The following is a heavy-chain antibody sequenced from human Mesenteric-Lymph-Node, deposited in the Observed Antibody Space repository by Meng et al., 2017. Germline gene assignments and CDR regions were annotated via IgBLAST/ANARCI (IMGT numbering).Heavy chain of an antibody. CDR2: INPNSGGT. CDR1: GYTFTGYY. CDR3: ARESSSEQDSYGHAY. D-gene: IGHD5-18*01. Sequence: ASVKVSCKASGYTFTGYYMHWVRQAPGQGLEWMGRINPNSGGTNYAQKFQGRVTMTRDTSISTAYMELSRLRSDDTAVYYCARESSSEQDSYGHAYWGQGTLVTVSS. J-gene: IGHJ4*02. V-gene: IGHV1-2*06.